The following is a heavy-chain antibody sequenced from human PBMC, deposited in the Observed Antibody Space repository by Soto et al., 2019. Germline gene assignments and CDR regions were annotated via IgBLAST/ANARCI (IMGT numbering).Heavy chain of an antibody. Sequence: GGSLRLSCAASGFTFSSYAMSWVRQAPGKGLEWVSAISGSGGSTYYADSVKGRFTISRDNSKNTLYLQMNSLRAEDTAVYYCAKDPHYYGSGSYWDYYYYGMDVWGQGTTVTVSS. D-gene: IGHD3-10*01. V-gene: IGHV3-23*01. CDR3: AKDPHYYGSGSYWDYYYYGMDV. J-gene: IGHJ6*02. CDR1: GFTFSSYA. CDR2: ISGSGGST.